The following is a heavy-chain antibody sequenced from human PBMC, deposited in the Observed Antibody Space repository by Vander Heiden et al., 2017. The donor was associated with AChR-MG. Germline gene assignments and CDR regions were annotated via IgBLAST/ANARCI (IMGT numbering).Heavy chain of an antibody. Sequence: EVQLVESGGGLVTPGRSLRLPCTASGFTLGAYAMSGFRQAPGKGLEWVGFIRSKAYGGTTEYAASVRGRFTISRDDSKSIAYLQMNSLKTEDTAVNYCTRKIALRFLEWLLWGFDYWGQGTLVTVSS. CDR3: TRKIALRFLEWLLWGFDY. CDR1: GFTLGAYA. D-gene: IGHD3-3*01. J-gene: IGHJ4*02. V-gene: IGHV3-49*05. CDR2: IRSKAYGGTT.